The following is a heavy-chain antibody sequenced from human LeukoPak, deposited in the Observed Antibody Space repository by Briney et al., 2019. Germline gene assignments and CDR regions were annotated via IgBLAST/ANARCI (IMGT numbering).Heavy chain of an antibody. CDR2: ITGSGGTT. CDR3: AKNLAAAGSKTFYFDS. D-gene: IGHD6-13*01. V-gene: IGHV3-23*01. CDR1: RFSFNLYA. J-gene: IGHJ4*02. Sequence: GGSLRLSCAASRFSFNLYAMSWVRQAPGKGLEWVSGITGSGGTTFYAGSVKGRFTISRDNYEKTLYLQMSSLRVEDTARYYCAKNLAAAGSKTFYFDSWGQGTLVTVSS.